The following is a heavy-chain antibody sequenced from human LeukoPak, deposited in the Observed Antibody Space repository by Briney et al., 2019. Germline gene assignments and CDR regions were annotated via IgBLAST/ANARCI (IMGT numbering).Heavy chain of an antibody. CDR2: IYTSGST. D-gene: IGHD4-17*01. CDR1: GGSISSSSYY. V-gene: IGHV4-39*07. CDR3: ARPRTTDRFDP. Sequence: SETLSLTCTVSGGSISSSSYYWGWIRQPPGKGLEWIGRIYTSGSTNYNPSLKSRVTISVDTSKNQFSLKLSSVTAADTAVYYCARPRTTDRFDPWGQGTLVTVSS. J-gene: IGHJ5*02.